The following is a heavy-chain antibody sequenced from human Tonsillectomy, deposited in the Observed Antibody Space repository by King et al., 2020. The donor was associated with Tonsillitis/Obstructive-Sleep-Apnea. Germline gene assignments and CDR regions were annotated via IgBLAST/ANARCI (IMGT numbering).Heavy chain of an antibody. D-gene: IGHD1-26*01. V-gene: IGHV4-39*01. Sequence: QLQESGPGLVKPPETLSLTCTVSGGSISSSSYYWAWIRQPPGKGLEWIGSIYYSGSTYYNPSLKSRVTISVDTSKNQFSLKLSSVTAADTAVYYCARHWGATDYFDYWGQGTLVTVSS. CDR1: GGSISSSSYY. J-gene: IGHJ4*02. CDR2: IYYSGST. CDR3: ARHWGATDYFDY.